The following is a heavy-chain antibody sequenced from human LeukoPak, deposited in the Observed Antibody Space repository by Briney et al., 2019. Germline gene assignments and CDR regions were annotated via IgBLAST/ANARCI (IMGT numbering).Heavy chain of an antibody. CDR2: ISGSGGST. J-gene: IGHJ4*02. CDR3: AKVPPAPTTVTNYFDY. CDR1: GFTFSSYG. D-gene: IGHD4-17*01. V-gene: IGHV3-23*01. Sequence: GGSLRLSCAASGFTFSSYGMSWVRQAPGKGLEWVSAISGSGGSTYYADSVKGRFTISRDNSKNTLYLQMNSLRAKDTAVYYCAKVPPAPTTVTNYFDYWGQGTLVTVSS.